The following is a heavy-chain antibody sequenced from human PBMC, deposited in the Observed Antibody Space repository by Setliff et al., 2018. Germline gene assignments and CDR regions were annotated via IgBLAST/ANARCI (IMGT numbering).Heavy chain of an antibody. CDR2: IIPIFGTA. CDR3: ARAIPPGYISTWYSS. Sequence: SVKVSCKASGGTFSSYAISWVRQAPGQGLEWMGGIIPIFGTANYAQKFQGRVTITTDESTSTAYMELSSLRSEDTAVYYCARAIPPGYISTWYSSWGQGTLVTVSA. D-gene: IGHD6-13*01. CDR1: GGTFSSYA. V-gene: IGHV1-69*05. J-gene: IGHJ4*02.